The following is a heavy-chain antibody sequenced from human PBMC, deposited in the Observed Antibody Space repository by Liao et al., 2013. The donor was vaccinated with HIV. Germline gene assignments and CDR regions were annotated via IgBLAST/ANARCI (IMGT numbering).Heavy chain of an antibody. V-gene: IGHV4-38-2*02. D-gene: IGHD2/OR15-2a*01. CDR3: ARNFADYCTSFSCLSKGWFDP. Sequence: QVQLQESGPGLAKPSETLSLTCSVSGDSMTSHGTYWAWIRQPPGEGLEWIGSIYHSAKTYYNPSLESRVTISVDTSRNQFSLTLTSVTAGDTAMYFCARNFADYCTSFSCLSKGWFDPWGRGILVTVSS. CDR2: IYHSAKT. CDR1: GDSMTSHGTY. J-gene: IGHJ5*02.